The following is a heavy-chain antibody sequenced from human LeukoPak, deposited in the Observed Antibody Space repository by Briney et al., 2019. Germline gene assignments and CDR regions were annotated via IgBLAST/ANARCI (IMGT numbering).Heavy chain of an antibody. V-gene: IGHV3-7*01. CDR1: GFTFSNYW. Sequence: GGSLRLSCEASGFTFSNYWMNWVRQAPGKGLEWVANIKHDGSEKYYVDSVRGRFTISRDNAKNSLYLRMNSLRAEDTAVYYCARWGQLLFRGDVDAFDIWGQGTMVTVSS. CDR3: ARWGQLLFRGDVDAFDI. D-gene: IGHD2-21*01. CDR2: IKHDGSEK. J-gene: IGHJ3*02.